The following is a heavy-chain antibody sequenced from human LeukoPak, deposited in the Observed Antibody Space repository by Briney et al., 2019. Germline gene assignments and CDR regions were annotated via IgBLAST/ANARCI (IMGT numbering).Heavy chain of an antibody. CDR1: GFTFSSYA. V-gene: IGHV3-23*01. CDR2: ISGSGGST. J-gene: IGHJ4*02. Sequence: PGGSLRLSCAASGFTFSSYAMSWVRQAPGKGLEWVSAISGSGGSTYYADSVKGRFTISRDNSKNTLHLQMNSLRAEDTALYYCAKATTAIVVDNFFGYWGQGTLVSVSS. CDR3: AKATTAIVVDNFFGY. D-gene: IGHD3-22*01.